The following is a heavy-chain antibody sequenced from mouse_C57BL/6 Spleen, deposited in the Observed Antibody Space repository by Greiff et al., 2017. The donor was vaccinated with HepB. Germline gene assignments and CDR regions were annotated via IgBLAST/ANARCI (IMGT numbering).Heavy chain of an antibody. Sequence: VQLQQSGAELVKPGASVKISCKASGYSFSSYWMNWVKQRPGKGLEWIGQIYPGDGDTNYNGKFKGKATLTADKSSSTAYMQLSSLTSEDSAVYFCARNPEQEGGFAYWGQGTLVTVSA. CDR3: ARNPEQEGGFAY. CDR2: IYPGDGDT. V-gene: IGHV1-80*01. J-gene: IGHJ3*01. CDR1: GYSFSSYW.